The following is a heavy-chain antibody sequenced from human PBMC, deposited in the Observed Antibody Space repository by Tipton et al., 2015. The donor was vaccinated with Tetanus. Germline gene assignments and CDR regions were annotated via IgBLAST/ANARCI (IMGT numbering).Heavy chain of an antibody. CDR3: ARGHGYSYGSNWFDP. J-gene: IGHJ5*02. D-gene: IGHD5-18*01. Sequence: QLVQSGAEVKKPGSSVKDSCKASGYTFTGYYMHWVRQAPGQGLERMGSINPNSGGTNYAQKFQGRVTMTRDTAISTAYMERSRLRSDDTAVYYCARGHGYSYGSNWFDPWGQGTLVTVSS. V-gene: IGHV1-2*02. CDR2: INPNSGGT. CDR1: GYTFTGYY.